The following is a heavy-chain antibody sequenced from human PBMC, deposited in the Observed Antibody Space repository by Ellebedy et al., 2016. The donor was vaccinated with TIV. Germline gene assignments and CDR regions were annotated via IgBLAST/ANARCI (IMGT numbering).Heavy chain of an antibody. CDR2: IYSGGST. V-gene: IGHV4-59*01. CDR1: GGSISGYY. CDR3: ARVPLLRYFDWLAGYMDV. J-gene: IGHJ6*03. Sequence: SETLSLTCTVSGGSISGYYWSWIRQPPGKGLEWIGYIYSGGSTNYSPSLKSRVTISVDTSKNQFSLNLSSVTAADTAVYSCARVPLLRYFDWLAGYMDVWGKGTTVTVSS. D-gene: IGHD3-9*01.